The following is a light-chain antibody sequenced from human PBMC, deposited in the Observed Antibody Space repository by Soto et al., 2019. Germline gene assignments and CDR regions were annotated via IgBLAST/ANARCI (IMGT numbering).Light chain of an antibody. V-gene: IGKV1-39*01. CDR3: QQSYNTPRT. CDR2: GAS. CDR1: QSVSIY. Sequence: DIQMTQSPSSLSASMGDRVTISCRASQSVSIYLNWYQQKPGKAPKLLIYGASSLQSGVPSRFSGSGSGTDFTLTVSSLEPEDSATYYCQQSYNTPRTFGQGTKV. J-gene: IGKJ1*01.